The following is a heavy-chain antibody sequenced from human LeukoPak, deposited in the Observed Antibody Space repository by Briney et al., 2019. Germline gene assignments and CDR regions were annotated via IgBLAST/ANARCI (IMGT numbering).Heavy chain of an antibody. J-gene: IGHJ4*02. CDR3: ASAGETPFDY. Sequence: HPGGSLRLSCAASGFTVSSNYMSWVRQAPGKGLEWVSVIYSGGSTYYADSVKGRFTISRDNSKNTRYLQMNSLRAEDTAVYYCASAGETPFDYWGQGTLVTVSS. CDR2: IYSGGST. CDR1: GFTVSSNY. D-gene: IGHD7-27*01. V-gene: IGHV3-66*02.